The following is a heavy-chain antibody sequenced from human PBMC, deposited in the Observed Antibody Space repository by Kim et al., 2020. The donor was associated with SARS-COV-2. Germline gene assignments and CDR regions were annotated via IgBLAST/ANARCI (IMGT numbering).Heavy chain of an antibody. CDR2: MNPNSGNT. V-gene: IGHV1-8*01. CDR1: GYTFTNYD. Sequence: ASVKVSCKASGYTFTNYDINWVRQATGQVLEWMGWMNPNSGNTGYAQKFRGRVTMTRDTSINTAYMELSSLRSEDTAVYYCARRCEYYDSSAYGYWGQGTPVTVSS. J-gene: IGHJ4*02. D-gene: IGHD3-22*01. CDR3: ARRCEYYDSSAYGY.